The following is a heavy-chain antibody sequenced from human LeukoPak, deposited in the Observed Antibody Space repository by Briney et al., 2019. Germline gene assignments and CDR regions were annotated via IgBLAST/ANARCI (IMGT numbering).Heavy chain of an antibody. CDR3: ARDRYGSGGAYYFDY. D-gene: IGHD3-10*01. CDR2: INPSGGYT. V-gene: IGHV1-46*01. CDR1: GYTFTSYY. Sequence: ASVEVSCKASGYTFTSYYMHWVRQAPGQGLEWMGIINPSGGYTYYAQKFQGRVTMTRDTSTSTVYMELSSLRSEDTALYYCARDRYGSGGAYYFDYWGQGTLVTVSS. J-gene: IGHJ4*02.